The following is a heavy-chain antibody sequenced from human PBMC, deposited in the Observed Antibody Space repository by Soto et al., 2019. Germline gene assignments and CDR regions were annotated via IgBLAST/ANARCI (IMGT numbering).Heavy chain of an antibody. CDR1: GYTFTHYD. J-gene: IGHJ4*02. CDR2: MNPNTGNT. V-gene: IGHV1-8*01. Sequence: ASVKVSCKASGYTFTHYDVNWVRQATGQGLEWMGWMNPNTGNTGFAQKFQDRVTMTRNTSISTAYMELSSLRSEDTALYFCARGGGGPPFDFGGKGTQVTVPS. CDR3: ARGGGGPPFDF. D-gene: IGHD3-16*01.